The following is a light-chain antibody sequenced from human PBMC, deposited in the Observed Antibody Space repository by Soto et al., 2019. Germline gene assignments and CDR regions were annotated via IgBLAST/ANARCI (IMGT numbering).Light chain of an antibody. Sequence: EIVLTQSPATLSLSPGERATLSCRASQSVSSNLAWYQQKPGQAPRLLIYGASNRATGIPVRYSGSGSGTDFTLTISSPEPEDFAVYYCQQRTNWAYTFGQGTKLEIK. V-gene: IGKV3-11*01. J-gene: IGKJ2*01. CDR3: QQRTNWAYT. CDR1: QSVSSN. CDR2: GAS.